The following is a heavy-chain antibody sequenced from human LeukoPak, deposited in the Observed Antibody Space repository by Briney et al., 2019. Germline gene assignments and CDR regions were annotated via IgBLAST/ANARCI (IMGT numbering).Heavy chain of an antibody. V-gene: IGHV1-2*02. J-gene: IGHJ4*02. CDR3: ARESANDFWSGYLGGDPDY. D-gene: IGHD3-3*01. CDR2: INPNSGGT. Sequence: GASVKVSCKASGYTFTGYYMHWVRKAPGQVLEWMGWINPNSGGTNYAQKFQGRVTMTRDTSISTAYMELSRLRSDDTAVYYCARESANDFWSGYLGGDPDYWGQGTLVTVSS. CDR1: GYTFTGYY.